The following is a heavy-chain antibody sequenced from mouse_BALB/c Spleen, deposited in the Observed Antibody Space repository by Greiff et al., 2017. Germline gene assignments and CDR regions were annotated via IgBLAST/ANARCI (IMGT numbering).Heavy chain of an antibody. Sequence: EVKLVESGPSLVKPSQTLSLTCSVTGDSITSGYWNWIRKFPGNKLEYMGYISYSGSTYYNPSLKSRISITRDTSKNQYYLQLNSVTTEDTATYYCARYRVTGTAYYAMDYWGQGTSVTVSS. V-gene: IGHV3-8*02. D-gene: IGHD4-1*01. CDR2: ISYSGST. J-gene: IGHJ4*01. CDR1: GDSITSGY. CDR3: ARYRVTGTAYYAMDY.